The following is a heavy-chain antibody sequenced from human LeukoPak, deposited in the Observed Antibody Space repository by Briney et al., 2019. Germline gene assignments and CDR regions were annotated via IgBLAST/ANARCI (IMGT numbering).Heavy chain of an antibody. CDR2: ISYDGSNK. D-gene: IGHD2/OR15-2a*01. Sequence: QPGRSLRLSCAASGFTFSSYGMHWVRRAPGKGLEWVAVISYDGSNKYYADSVKGRFTISRDNSKNTLYLQMNSLRAEDTAVYYCAKELSGFWYFDYWGQGTLVTVSS. CDR3: AKELSGFWYFDY. V-gene: IGHV3-30*18. CDR1: GFTFSSYG. J-gene: IGHJ4*02.